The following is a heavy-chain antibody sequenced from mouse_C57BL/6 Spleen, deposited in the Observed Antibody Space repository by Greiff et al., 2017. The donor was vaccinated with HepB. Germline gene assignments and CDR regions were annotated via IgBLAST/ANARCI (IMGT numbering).Heavy chain of an antibody. J-gene: IGHJ4*01. CDR3: ARKAVVASYAMDY. Sequence: QVQLKESGPELVKPGASVKISCKASGYAFSSSWMNWVKQRPGKGLEWIGRIYPGDGDTNYNGKFKGKATLTADKSSSTAYMQLSSLTSEDSAVYFCARKAVVASYAMDYWGQGTSVTVSS. CDR1: GYAFSSSW. V-gene: IGHV1-82*01. CDR2: IYPGDGDT. D-gene: IGHD1-1*01.